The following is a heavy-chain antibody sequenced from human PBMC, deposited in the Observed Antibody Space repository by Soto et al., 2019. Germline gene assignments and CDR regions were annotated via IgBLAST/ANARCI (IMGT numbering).Heavy chain of an antibody. D-gene: IGHD3-22*01. CDR2: IYPGDSDT. Sequence: PGESLKISCKASGSFFNTYWIGWVRQTGKGLEWIGMIYPGDSDTRYSPSFQGQVTISVDKSISTTYLQWSSLRASDTAMYYCAKLGYYYDSIGFSTTSSWGQGTLVTVSA. CDR1: GSFFNTYW. V-gene: IGHV5-51*01. J-gene: IGHJ1*01. CDR3: AKLGYYYDSIGFSTTSS.